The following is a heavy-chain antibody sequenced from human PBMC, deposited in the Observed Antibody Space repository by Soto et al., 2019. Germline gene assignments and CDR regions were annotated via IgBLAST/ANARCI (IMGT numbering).Heavy chain of an antibody. CDR1: GFTFSSYS. D-gene: IGHD3-22*01. V-gene: IGHV3-21*01. J-gene: IGHJ6*01. CDR2: ISSSSSYI. Sequence: PGGSLRLSCAASGFTFSSYSMNWVRQAPGKGLEWVSSISSSSSYIYYADSVKGRFTISRDNAKNSLYLQMNSLRAEDTAVYYCAREWWGYYSRQHMDVWGQGTTVTVSS. CDR3: AREWWGYYSRQHMDV.